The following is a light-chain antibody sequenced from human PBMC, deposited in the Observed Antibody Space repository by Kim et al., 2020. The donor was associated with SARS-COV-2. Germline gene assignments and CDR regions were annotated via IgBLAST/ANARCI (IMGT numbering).Light chain of an antibody. J-gene: IGKJ2*01. Sequence: LSPGERATLSCRVSQSINSNYLAWYQKKAGQAPRLLIYGASSRATGIPDRFSGSGSGTDFTLTISRLEPEDFAVYYCQQYGSSVYTFGQGTKLEI. V-gene: IGKV3-20*01. CDR2: GAS. CDR3: QQYGSSVYT. CDR1: QSINSNY.